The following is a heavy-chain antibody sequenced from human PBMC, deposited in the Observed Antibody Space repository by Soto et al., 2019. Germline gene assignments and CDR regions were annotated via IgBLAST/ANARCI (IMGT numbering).Heavy chain of an antibody. Sequence: PVGSLRLSCAASGFTFSSYEMNWVRQAPGKGLEWVSYISSSGSTIYYADSVKGRFTISRDNAKNSLYLQMNSLRAEDTAVYYCARETLYDILTGEPYGMDVWGQGTTVTVS. CDR3: ARETLYDILTGEPYGMDV. D-gene: IGHD3-9*01. V-gene: IGHV3-48*03. J-gene: IGHJ6*02. CDR1: GFTFSSYE. CDR2: ISSSGSTI.